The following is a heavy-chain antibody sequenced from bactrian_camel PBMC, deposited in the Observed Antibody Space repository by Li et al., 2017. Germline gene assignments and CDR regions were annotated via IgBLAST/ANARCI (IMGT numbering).Heavy chain of an antibody. CDR2: IDWNAMT. V-gene: IGHV3S1*01. D-gene: IGHD4*01. CDR1: GYTFSTYC. J-gene: IGHJ4*01. Sequence: LVESGGGSVQAGGSLRLSCRASGYTFSTYCAAWFRQAPGKEREGVAAIDWNAMTTYADSVKGRFIISKDNANNILYLQMNNLKPEDTGVYYCAAREWGDVDYARWVGYNYWGQGTQVTVS. CDR3: AAREWGDVDYARWVGYNY.